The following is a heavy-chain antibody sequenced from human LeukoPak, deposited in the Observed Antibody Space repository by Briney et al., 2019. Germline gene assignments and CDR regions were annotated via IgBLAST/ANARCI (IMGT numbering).Heavy chain of an antibody. CDR1: GFTVRSNY. J-gene: IGHJ3*01. Sequence: GGSLRLSCAASGFTVRSNYMSWVRQAPGKGLEWVSVLYRGGSTYYADSVKGRFTISRDNSENTLYVQMNSLRAEDTAVYYCAREMGDAFDLWGQGTMVTVSS. D-gene: IGHD2-8*01. V-gene: IGHV3-66*01. CDR2: LYRGGST. CDR3: AREMGDAFDL.